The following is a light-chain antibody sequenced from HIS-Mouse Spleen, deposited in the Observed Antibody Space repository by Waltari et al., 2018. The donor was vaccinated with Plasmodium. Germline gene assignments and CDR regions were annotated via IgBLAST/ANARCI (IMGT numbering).Light chain of an antibody. V-gene: IGLV8-61*01. CDR1: SGSVPTRYY. CDR2: SPN. CDR3: VLYMGSGIWV. Sequence: QTVVTQEPSFSVSPGGTVTPTCGFSSGSVPTRYYPIWYQQTPGQAPRTLSYSPNTRSSGVPDRFSGSILGNKAALTITGAQADDESDYYCVLYMGSGIWVFGGGTKLTVL. J-gene: IGLJ2*01.